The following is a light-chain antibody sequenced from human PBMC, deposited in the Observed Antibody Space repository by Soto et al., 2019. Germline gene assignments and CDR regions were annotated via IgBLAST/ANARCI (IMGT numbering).Light chain of an antibody. Sequence: QSVLTQAPSASGTPGQRVTISCSGSSSNIGGNSVSWYQQFPGTAPKLLMYSNNQRPSGVPDRFSGSKSGTSDSLAISGLQSEDEDDYYCASWDDSLNGRVFGGGTKLTVL. V-gene: IGLV1-44*01. CDR2: SNN. J-gene: IGLJ3*02. CDR1: SSNIGGNS. CDR3: ASWDDSLNGRV.